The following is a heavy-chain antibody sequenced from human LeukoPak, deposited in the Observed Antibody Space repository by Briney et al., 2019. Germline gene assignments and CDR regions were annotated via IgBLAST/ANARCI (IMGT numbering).Heavy chain of an antibody. CDR2: IYHSGST. V-gene: IGHV4-38-2*01. D-gene: IGHD3-3*01. CDR3: ARGEITIFGVVMSYYFDY. Sequence: SETLSLTCAVSGYSITSGYYWGWIRQPPGEGLEWIGNIYHSGSTNYNPSLKSRVTISVDTSKNQFSLKLSSVTAADTAVYYCARGEITIFGVVMSYYFDYWGQGTLVTVSS. CDR1: GYSITSGYY. J-gene: IGHJ4*02.